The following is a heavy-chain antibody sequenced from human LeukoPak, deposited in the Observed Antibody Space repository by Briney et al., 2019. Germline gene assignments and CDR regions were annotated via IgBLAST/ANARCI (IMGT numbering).Heavy chain of an antibody. D-gene: IGHD3-10*02. V-gene: IGHV3-48*03. CDR2: ISSSGSTV. J-gene: IGHJ6*04. CDR1: GFTFSSYE. Sequence: GGSLRLSYAASGFTFSSYEMNWVRQAPGKGLEWVSYISSSGSTVYYADSVKGRFTISRDNAKNSLYLQMNSLRAEDTAVYYCAELGITMIGGVWGKGTTVTVSS. CDR3: AELGITMIGGV.